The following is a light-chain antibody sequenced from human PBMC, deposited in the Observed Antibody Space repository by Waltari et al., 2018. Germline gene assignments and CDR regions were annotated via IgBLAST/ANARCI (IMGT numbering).Light chain of an antibody. CDR1: QDIHSY. V-gene: IGKV1-9*01. CDR3: QHLNSYPLN. J-gene: IGKJ4*01. Sequence: DIYLTQSPSFLSASVGDRVTITCRASQDIHSYLAWYQLRPGQAPRLIIYGASKLQSVVPSRFSGSGTGTDFTLTISGLQPEDFATYYCQHLNSYPLNFGGGTKVEIK. CDR2: GAS.